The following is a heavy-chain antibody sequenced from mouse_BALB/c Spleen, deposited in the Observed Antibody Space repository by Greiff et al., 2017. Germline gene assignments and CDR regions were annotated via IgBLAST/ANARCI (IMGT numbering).Heavy chain of an antibody. CDR2: ISSGGST. CDR3: ARVGYYAMDY. V-gene: IGHV5-6-5*01. Sequence: EVQRVESGGGLVKPGGSLKLSCAASGFTFSSYAMSWVRQTPEKRLEWVASISSGGSTYYPDSVKGRFTISRDNARNILYLQMSSLRSEDTAMYYCARVGYYAMDYWGQGTSVTVSS. CDR1: GFTFSSYA. J-gene: IGHJ4*01.